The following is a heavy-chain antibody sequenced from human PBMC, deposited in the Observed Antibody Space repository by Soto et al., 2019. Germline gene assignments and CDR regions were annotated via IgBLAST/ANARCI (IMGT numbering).Heavy chain of an antibody. CDR2: INHSGST. Sequence: SETLSLTCAVYGGSFSGYYWSWIRQPPGKGLEWIGEINHSGSTNYNPSLKSRVTISVDTSKNQFSLKLSSVTAADTAVYYCARAPLALGYCSSTSCSGTDWFDPWGQGTLVTVSS. D-gene: IGHD2-2*01. J-gene: IGHJ5*02. CDR1: GGSFSGYY. CDR3: ARAPLALGYCSSTSCSGTDWFDP. V-gene: IGHV4-34*01.